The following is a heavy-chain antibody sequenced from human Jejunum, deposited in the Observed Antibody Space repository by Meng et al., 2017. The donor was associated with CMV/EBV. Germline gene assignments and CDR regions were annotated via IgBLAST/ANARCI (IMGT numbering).Heavy chain of an antibody. D-gene: IGHD6-19*01. CDR1: FTFSSAW. Sequence: FTFSSAWMSWFRQAPGKGLEWVGRIKSKSDGGTIDYAAPMKGRFFISRDDSKNTLSLQMNSLKIEDTAVYYCTTDPFSGAWSQEGYWGQGTLVTVSS. V-gene: IGHV3-15*01. CDR3: TTDPFSGAWSQEGY. CDR2: IKSKSDGGTI. J-gene: IGHJ4*02.